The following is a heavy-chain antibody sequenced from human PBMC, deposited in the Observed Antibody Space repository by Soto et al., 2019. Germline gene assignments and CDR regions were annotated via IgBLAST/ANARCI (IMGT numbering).Heavy chain of an antibody. CDR2: INAGNGNT. D-gene: IGHD3-9*01. Sequence: QVQLVQSGAEVKKPGASVKVSCKASGYTFTSYAMHWVRQAPGQRLEWMGWINAGNGNTKYSQKFQGRVTITRDTSANTAYMELSSLRSEDTAVYYCARDCSHYDFLTGYSSDAFDIWGQGTMVTVSS. V-gene: IGHV1-3*01. CDR1: GYTFTSYA. CDR3: ARDCSHYDFLTGYSSDAFDI. J-gene: IGHJ3*02.